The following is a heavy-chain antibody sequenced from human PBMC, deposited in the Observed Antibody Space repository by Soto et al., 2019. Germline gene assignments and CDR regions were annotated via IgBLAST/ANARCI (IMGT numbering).Heavy chain of an antibody. D-gene: IGHD3-3*02. CDR2: IYHSGST. CDR1: GDSISSVNW. Sequence: QVHLQESGPGLVKPSETLSLTCGVSGDSISSVNWWRWVRQSPGRGLEWIGEIYHSGSTNYNPSLKGGVTVSVDMLKKQFSLDLTAVDAPDTVVYYCASSPAFYSFCHRDPWARG. J-gene: IGHJ5*02. V-gene: IGHV4-4*02. CDR3: ASSPAFYSFCHRDP.